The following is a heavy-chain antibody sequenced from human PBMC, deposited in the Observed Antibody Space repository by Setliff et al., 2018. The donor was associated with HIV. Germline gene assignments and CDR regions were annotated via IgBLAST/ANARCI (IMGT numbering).Heavy chain of an antibody. V-gene: IGHV1-18*01. J-gene: IGHJ6*03. CDR1: GYSLSTYA. Sequence: GASVKVSCKASGYSLSTYAISWVRQAPGQGLEWMGWIDSNNGNRNFAQKFRGRVTMTTDISTNTAYMGVRSLSFDDTAVYYCVRLTADRTNYYYYMYVWGKGTTVTVSS. CDR3: VRLTADRTNYYYYMYV. D-gene: IGHD2-8*01. CDR2: IDSNNGNR.